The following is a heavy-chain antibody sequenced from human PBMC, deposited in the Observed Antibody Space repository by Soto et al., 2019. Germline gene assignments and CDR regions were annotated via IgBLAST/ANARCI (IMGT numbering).Heavy chain of an antibody. J-gene: IGHJ4*02. D-gene: IGHD2-15*01. V-gene: IGHV3-30*18. CDR1: GFTFSTYA. Sequence: QVHLVESGGGVVQPGQSLRLSCAASGFTFSTYAMHWLRQAPGKGLEWVAIISYDSTNKFYADSVKGRFTISRDNSKNMLYLQMNSLRPEDTAVYYCAKADAGWRCGGICDPDYWGQGTMVTVSS. CDR3: AKADAGWRCGGICDPDY. CDR2: ISYDSTNK.